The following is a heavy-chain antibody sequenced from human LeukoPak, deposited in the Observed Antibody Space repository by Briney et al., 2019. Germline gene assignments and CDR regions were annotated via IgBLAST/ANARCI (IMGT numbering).Heavy chain of an antibody. D-gene: IGHD6-19*01. CDR1: GYTFTGYY. CDR2: INPNSGGT. CDR3: ARAVAGTGNDNYYYYYYMDV. J-gene: IGHJ6*03. V-gene: IGHV1-2*02. Sequence: ASVKVSCKASGYTFTGYYMHWVRQAPGQGLEWMGWINPNSGGTNYAQKFQGRVTMTRDTSISTAYMEQSRLRSDDTVVYYCARAVAGTGNDNYYYYYYMDVWGKGTTVTVSS.